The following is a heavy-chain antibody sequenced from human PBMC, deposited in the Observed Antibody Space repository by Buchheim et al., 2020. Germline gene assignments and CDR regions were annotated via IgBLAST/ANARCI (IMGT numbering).Heavy chain of an antibody. Sequence: EVQLVESGGGLVQPGGSLRLSCAASGFTFSSYWMHWVRQAPGKGLVWVSGISSDGSSTNYADSVKGRFTISRDNAKNTLHLQMDSLRAEDTAVYYCGRSGYCSSTSCYTSDYWGQGTL. J-gene: IGHJ4*02. CDR3: GRSGYCSSTSCYTSDY. V-gene: IGHV3-74*01. D-gene: IGHD2-2*02. CDR2: ISSDGSST. CDR1: GFTFSSYW.